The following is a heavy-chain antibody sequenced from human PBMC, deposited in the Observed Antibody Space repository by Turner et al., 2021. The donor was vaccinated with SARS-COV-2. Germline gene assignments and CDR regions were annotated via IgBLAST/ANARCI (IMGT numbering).Heavy chain of an antibody. J-gene: IGHJ6*02. CDR3: ARDHWGNVVVVTANHYYYGMDV. Sequence: VQLVESGGGLVKPGGSLRLSCEASGFTFSSYAMHWVRQAPGKGLEWVAVISYDGSNKYYADSVKGRFTISRDNSKNTLYLQMNSLRAEDTAVYYCARDHWGNVVVVTANHYYYGMDVWGQGTTVTVSS. CDR2: ISYDGSNK. V-gene: IGHV3-30-3*01. CDR1: GFTFSSYA. D-gene: IGHD2-21*02.